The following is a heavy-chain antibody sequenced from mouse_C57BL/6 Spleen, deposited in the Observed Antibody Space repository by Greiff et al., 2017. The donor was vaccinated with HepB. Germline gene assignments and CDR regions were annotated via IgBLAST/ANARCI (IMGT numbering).Heavy chain of an antibody. CDR1: GYTFTSYW. CDR3: ARWGGDYGDWYFDV. V-gene: IGHV1-69*01. D-gene: IGHD2-4*01. CDR2: IDPSDSYT. J-gene: IGHJ1*03. Sequence: QVQLQQPGAELVMPGASVKLSCKASGYTFTSYWMHWVKQRPGQGLEWIGEIDPSDSYTNYNQKFKGKSTLTVDKSSSTAYMQLSSLTSEDSAVYYCARWGGDYGDWYFDVWGTGTTVTVSS.